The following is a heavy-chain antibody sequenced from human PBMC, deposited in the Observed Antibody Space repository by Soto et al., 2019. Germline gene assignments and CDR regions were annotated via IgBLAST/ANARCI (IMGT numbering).Heavy chain of an antibody. CDR2: TRNKADSYTT. Sequence: PGGSLRLSCAASGFIFSDHYMDWVRQAPGKGLEWVGRTRNKADSYTTEYAASVKGRFTISRDDSKNSLYLQMNSLKTEDTAVYYCVRGYYDSSGYYYYFDYWGQGTVVTVSS. V-gene: IGHV3-72*01. CDR1: GFIFSDHY. CDR3: VRGYYDSSGYYYYFDY. J-gene: IGHJ4*02. D-gene: IGHD3-22*01.